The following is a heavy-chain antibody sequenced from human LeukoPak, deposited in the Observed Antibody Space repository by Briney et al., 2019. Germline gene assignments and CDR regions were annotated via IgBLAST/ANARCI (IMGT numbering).Heavy chain of an antibody. CDR1: GFTFRSYA. Sequence: GGSLRLSCSASGFTFRSYAMHWVRQAPGKGLEYVSGISSNGGTTYHADSVKGRFTISRDNSKNTLYLQMSSLRAEDTAVYYCVEGEGYGMDVWGQGTTVTVSS. V-gene: IGHV3-64D*06. CDR2: ISSNGGTT. CDR3: VEGEGYGMDV. D-gene: IGHD1-26*01. J-gene: IGHJ6*02.